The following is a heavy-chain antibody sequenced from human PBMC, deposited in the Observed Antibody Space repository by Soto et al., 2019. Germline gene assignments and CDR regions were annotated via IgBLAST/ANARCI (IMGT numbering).Heavy chain of an antibody. CDR2: ISGSGGST. Sequence: GGSLRLSCAASGFTFSSYAMSWVRQAPGKGLEWVSAISGSGGSTYYADSVKGRFTISRDNSKNTLYLQMNSLRAEDTAVYYCAKVGYSSSSAYYHYGIDVWGQGTTVTVSS. CDR3: AKVGYSSSSAYYHYGIDV. J-gene: IGHJ6*02. CDR1: GFTFSSYA. D-gene: IGHD6-6*01. V-gene: IGHV3-23*01.